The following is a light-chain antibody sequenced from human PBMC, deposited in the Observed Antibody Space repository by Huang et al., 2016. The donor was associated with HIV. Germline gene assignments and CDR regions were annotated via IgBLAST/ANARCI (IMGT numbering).Light chain of an antibody. CDR3: QQRSKWPLT. Sequence: EIVLTQSPVTLSLSPGDRATLSCRASQSIGTYLAWYQQKSGQAPRLLIYDVSNRAAGVPARFSASGCETDFTLTIASLDPDDFAIYHCQQRSKWPLTFGGGTKVEMK. J-gene: IGKJ4*01. CDR2: DVS. V-gene: IGKV3-11*01. CDR1: QSIGTY.